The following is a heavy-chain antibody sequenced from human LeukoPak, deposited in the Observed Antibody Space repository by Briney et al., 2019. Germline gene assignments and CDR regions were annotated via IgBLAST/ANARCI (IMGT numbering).Heavy chain of an antibody. CDR3: ASYLTSIPSGMDV. V-gene: IGHV3-21*01. J-gene: IGHJ6*02. D-gene: IGHD2/OR15-2a*01. CDR2: ISSSSSYI. CDR1: GFTFSSYS. Sequence: GGSPRPSCAASGFTFSSYSMNWVRQAPGKGLEWVSSISSSSSYIYYADSVKGRFTISRDNAKNSLYLQMNSLRAEDTAVYYCASYLTSIPSGMDVWGQGTTVTVSS.